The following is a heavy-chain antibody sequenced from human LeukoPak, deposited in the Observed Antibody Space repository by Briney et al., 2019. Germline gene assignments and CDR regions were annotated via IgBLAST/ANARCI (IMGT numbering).Heavy chain of an antibody. V-gene: IGHV4-61*08. CDR3: ARGGSCSSTSCYFDY. D-gene: IGHD2-2*01. CDR1: GGSISSGGYY. J-gene: IGHJ4*02. Sequence: SETLSLTCTVSGGSISSGGYYWSWIRQPPGKGLEWIGYIYYSGSTNYNPSLKSRVTISVDTSKNQFSLKLSSVTAADTAVYYCARGGSCSSTSCYFDYWGQGTLVTVFS. CDR2: IYYSGST.